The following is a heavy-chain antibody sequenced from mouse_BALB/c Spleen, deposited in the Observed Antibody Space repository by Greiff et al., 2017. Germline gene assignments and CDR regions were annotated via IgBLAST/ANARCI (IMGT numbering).Heavy chain of an antibody. Sequence: ESGPGLVKPSQSLSLTCTVTGYSITSDYAWNWIRQFPGNKLEWMGYISYSGSTSYNPSLKSRISITRDTSKNQFFLQLNSVTTEDTATYYCARRGYYDYDGFAYWGQGTLVTVSA. CDR1: GYSITSDYA. V-gene: IGHV3-2*02. CDR2: ISYSGST. D-gene: IGHD2-4*01. J-gene: IGHJ3*01. CDR3: ARRGYYDYDGFAY.